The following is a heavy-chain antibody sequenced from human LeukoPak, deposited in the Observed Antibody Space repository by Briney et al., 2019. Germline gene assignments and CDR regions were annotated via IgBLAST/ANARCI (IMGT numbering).Heavy chain of an antibody. CDR3: ARAEVGATNY. CDR1: GFTFSSYA. D-gene: IGHD1-26*01. CDR2: ISGSGGST. Sequence: GGSLKLSCAASGFTFSSYAMSWVRQAPGKGLEWVSAISGSGGSTYYADSVKGRFTISRDNAKNSLYLQMNSLRAEDTAVYYCARAEVGATNYWGQGTLVTVSS. J-gene: IGHJ4*02. V-gene: IGHV3-23*01.